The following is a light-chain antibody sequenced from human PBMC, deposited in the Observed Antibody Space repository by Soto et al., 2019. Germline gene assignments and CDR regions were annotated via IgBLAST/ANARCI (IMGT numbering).Light chain of an antibody. J-gene: IGKJ1*01. CDR2: GAS. Sequence: EMWLTQSPGTLSLSPGERATLSCRASQSVSNNYLAWYQQKPGQAPRLLIYGASNRATGTPDRFSGSGSGTDFTLTISRLEPEDFAVYYCQQYGSSGTFGQGTKVDIK. CDR3: QQYGSSGT. V-gene: IGKV3-20*01. CDR1: QSVSNNY.